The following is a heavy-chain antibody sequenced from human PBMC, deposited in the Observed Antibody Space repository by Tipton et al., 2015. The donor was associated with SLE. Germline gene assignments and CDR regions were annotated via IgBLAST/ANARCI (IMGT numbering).Heavy chain of an antibody. D-gene: IGHD6-13*01. CDR3: ARVAAAGRAFDI. Sequence: TLSLTCAVYGGSFSGYYWSWIRQPPGKGLEWTGEINHSGSTNYNPSLKSRVTISVDTSKNQFSLKLSSVTAADTAVYYCARVAAAGRAFDIWGQGTMLTVSS. V-gene: IGHV4-34*01. CDR2: INHSGST. J-gene: IGHJ3*02. CDR1: GGSFSGYY.